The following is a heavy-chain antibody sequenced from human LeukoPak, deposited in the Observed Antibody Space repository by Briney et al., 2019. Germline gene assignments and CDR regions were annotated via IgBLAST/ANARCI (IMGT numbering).Heavy chain of an antibody. CDR3: ARDRGDYDLWSGYYPYHFDY. CDR2: IYYSGST. Sequence: SESLSLSCTVSGGSISSSSYYWGWIRQPPGKGLEWIGSIYYSGSTYYNPSLKSRVTISVDTSKNQFSLKLSSVTAADTAVYFCARDRGDYDLWSGYYPYHFDYWGQGTMVIVSS. V-gene: IGHV4-39*07. J-gene: IGHJ4*02. CDR1: GGSISSSSYY. D-gene: IGHD3-3*01.